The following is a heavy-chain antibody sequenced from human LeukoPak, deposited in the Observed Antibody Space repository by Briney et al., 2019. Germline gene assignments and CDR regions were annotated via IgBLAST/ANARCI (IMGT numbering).Heavy chain of an antibody. CDR1: GYTFTTYY. CDR3: ARDSSFGGITTYYFDY. J-gene: IGHJ4*02. D-gene: IGHD3-16*01. V-gene: IGHV1-46*01. CDR2: INPSGGST. Sequence: ASVKVSCKASGYTFTTYYMHWVRQAPGQGLEWMGIINPSGGSTRYAQKFQGRVTMTRDTSTSTVYMELSSLRSEDTAVYYCARDSSFGGITTYYFDYWGQGILVTVSS.